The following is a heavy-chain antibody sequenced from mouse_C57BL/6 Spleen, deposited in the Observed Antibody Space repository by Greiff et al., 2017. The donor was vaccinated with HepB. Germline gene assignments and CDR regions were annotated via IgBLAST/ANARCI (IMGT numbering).Heavy chain of an antibody. CDR3: ARGLLLHAMDY. Sequence: EVKLQESGPELVKPGASVKISCKASGYSFTGYYMNWVKQSPEKSLEWIGEINPSTGGTTYNQKFKAKATLTVDKSSSTAYMQLKSLTSEDSAVYYCARGLLLHAMDYWGQGTSVTVSS. CDR1: GYSFTGYY. V-gene: IGHV1-42*01. D-gene: IGHD1-1*01. J-gene: IGHJ4*01. CDR2: INPSTGGT.